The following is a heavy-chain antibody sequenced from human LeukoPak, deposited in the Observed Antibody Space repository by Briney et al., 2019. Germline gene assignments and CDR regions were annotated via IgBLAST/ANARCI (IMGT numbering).Heavy chain of an antibody. CDR3: ARDRKYGSESLRRLDY. Sequence: PSETQSLTCTVSGGSISSDDYYWSWIRQPPGKGLEWIGYISYSGNTYYNPSLKSRVTISVDTSKNQFSLKLSSVTVADTAVYYCARDRKYGSESLRRLDYWGQGTLVTVSS. CDR2: ISYSGNT. D-gene: IGHD3-10*01. J-gene: IGHJ4*02. V-gene: IGHV4-30-4*01. CDR1: GGSISSDDYY.